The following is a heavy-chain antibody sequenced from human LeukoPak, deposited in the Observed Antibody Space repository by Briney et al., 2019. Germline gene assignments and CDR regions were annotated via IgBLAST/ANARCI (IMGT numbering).Heavy chain of an antibody. V-gene: IGHV3-7*03. CDR2: IKQDGSEK. D-gene: IGHD1-26*01. CDR1: GFTFSSYA. CDR3: ARDSVGYYYYYGMDV. J-gene: IGHJ6*02. Sequence: GSLRLSCAASGFTFSSYAMSWVRQAPGKGLEWVANIKQDGSEKYYVDSVKGRFTISRDNAKNSLYLQMNSLRAEDTAVYYCARDSVGYYYYYGMDVWGQGTTVTVSS.